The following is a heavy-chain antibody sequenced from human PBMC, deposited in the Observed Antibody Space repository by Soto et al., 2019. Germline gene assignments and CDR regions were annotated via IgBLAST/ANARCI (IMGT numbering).Heavy chain of an antibody. V-gene: IGHV4-31*03. CDR3: ARVCGGDCHNGMDV. D-gene: IGHD2-21*02. J-gene: IGHJ6*02. CDR2: IYYSGST. CDR1: GGSISSSSYY. Sequence: SETLSLICTVSGGSISSSSYYWGWIRQPPGKGLEWIGYIYYSGSTYYNPSLKSRVTISVDTSKNQFSLKLSSVTAADTAVYYCARVCGGDCHNGMDVWGRGTTVTVS.